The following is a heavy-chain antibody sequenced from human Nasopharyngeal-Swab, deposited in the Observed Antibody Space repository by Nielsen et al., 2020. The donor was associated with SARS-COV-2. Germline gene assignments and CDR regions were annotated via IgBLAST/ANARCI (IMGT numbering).Heavy chain of an antibody. CDR3: ARSYSGSYYGAFDY. CDR1: GFTFSSYA. V-gene: IGHV3-30*04. CDR2: ISYDGSNK. J-gene: IGHJ4*02. Sequence: GESLKISCATSGFTFSSYAMTWVRQAPGKGLEWVAVISYDGSNKYYADSVKGRFTISRDNSKNTLYLQMNSLRAEDTAVYYCARSYSGSYYGAFDYWGQGTLVTVSS. D-gene: IGHD1-26*01.